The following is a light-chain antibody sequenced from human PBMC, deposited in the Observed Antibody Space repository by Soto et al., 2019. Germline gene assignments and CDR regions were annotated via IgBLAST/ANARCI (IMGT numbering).Light chain of an antibody. CDR3: QQANTFPFT. CDR1: QHISSW. Sequence: DIQMTQSPSSVSASVGDRVTFTCRASQHISSWIAWYQQKPVKAPKLLIAAASILQSGVPSRFSGSGYGTDFTLTISCLHAEDFATYFCQQANTFPFTFGTG. CDR2: AAS. V-gene: IGKV1-12*02. J-gene: IGKJ3*01.